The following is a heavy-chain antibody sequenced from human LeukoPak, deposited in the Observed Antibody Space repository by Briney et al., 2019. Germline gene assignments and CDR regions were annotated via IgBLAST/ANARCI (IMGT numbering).Heavy chain of an antibody. D-gene: IGHD1/OR15-1a*01. Sequence: SVKVSCKASGGTFSSYAISWVRQAPGQGLEWMGGIIPIFGTANYAQKFQGRVTITADKSTSTAYMELSSLRSEDTAVYYCARVGITGTKFDPWGQGTLVTVPS. V-gene: IGHV1-69*06. CDR1: GGTFSSYA. CDR3: ARVGITGTKFDP. CDR2: IIPIFGTA. J-gene: IGHJ5*02.